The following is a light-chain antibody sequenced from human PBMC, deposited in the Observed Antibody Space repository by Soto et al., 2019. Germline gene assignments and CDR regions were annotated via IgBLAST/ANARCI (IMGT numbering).Light chain of an antibody. V-gene: IGKV1-33*01. CDR2: DAS. Sequence: DIQLTHSPSTLSASVGDRVTIPFQASQDISNYLNWYQQKPGKAPKLLIYDASNLETGVPSRFSGSGSGTDFTFTISSLQPEDIATYYCQQYDNLPFFGQGTRLEI. CDR3: QQYDNLPF. CDR1: QDISNY. J-gene: IGKJ5*01.